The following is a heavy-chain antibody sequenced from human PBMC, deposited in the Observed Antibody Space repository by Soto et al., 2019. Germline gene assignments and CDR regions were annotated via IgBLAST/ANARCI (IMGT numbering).Heavy chain of an antibody. D-gene: IGHD2-15*01. Sequence: ASVKVSCKASGYTFTGYYMHWVRQAPGQGLEWMGWINPNSGGTNYAQKFQGWVTMTRDTSISTAYMELSRLRSDDTAVYYCAGSPYCSGGSCPNDAFDIWGQGTMVTVSS. CDR2: INPNSGGT. V-gene: IGHV1-2*04. J-gene: IGHJ3*02. CDR3: AGSPYCSGGSCPNDAFDI. CDR1: GYTFTGYY.